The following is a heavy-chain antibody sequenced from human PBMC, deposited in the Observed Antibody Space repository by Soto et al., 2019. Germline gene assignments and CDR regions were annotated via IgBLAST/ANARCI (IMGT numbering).Heavy chain of an antibody. Sequence: SGGSLRLSCAASGFTFSSYAMSWVRQAPGKGLEWVSAISGSGGSTYYADSVKGRFTISRDNSKNTLYLQMNSLRAEDTAVYYCATLERLPHDAFDIWGQGTMVTVSS. D-gene: IGHD1-1*01. V-gene: IGHV3-23*01. CDR2: ISGSGGST. J-gene: IGHJ3*02. CDR1: GFTFSSYA. CDR3: ATLERLPHDAFDI.